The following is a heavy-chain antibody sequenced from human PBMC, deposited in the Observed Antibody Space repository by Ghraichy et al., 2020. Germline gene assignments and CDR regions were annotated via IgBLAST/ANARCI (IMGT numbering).Heavy chain of an antibody. Sequence: PRLSCAASGLTVSRSFMSWVRQAPGKGLEWVSVIYSGGTTYYADPVKGRFNISRDNSKNTVYLQMSSLRAEDTAIYYCASHPFSIAVAGLYWGQGSLVTVSS. CDR1: GLTVSRSF. V-gene: IGHV3-53*01. CDR2: IYSGGTT. D-gene: IGHD6-19*01. CDR3: ASHPFSIAVAGLY. J-gene: IGHJ4*02.